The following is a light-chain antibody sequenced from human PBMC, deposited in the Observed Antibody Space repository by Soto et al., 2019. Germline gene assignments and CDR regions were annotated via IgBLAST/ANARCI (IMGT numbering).Light chain of an antibody. CDR1: QSVSDNY. CDR3: QQYGGSPRVT. CDR2: GAS. J-gene: IGKJ4*01. V-gene: IGKV3-20*01. Sequence: EIVLTQSPGTLSLSPGERATLSCRASQSVSDNYLAWYQQKPGQAPRLLIYGASSRATGIPDRFSGSGSGTHFTLTISRLEPEDVALYYCQQYGGSPRVTFGGGTKVEIK.